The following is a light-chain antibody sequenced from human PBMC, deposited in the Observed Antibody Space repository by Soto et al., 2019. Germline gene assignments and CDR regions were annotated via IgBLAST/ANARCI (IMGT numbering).Light chain of an antibody. J-gene: IGLJ2*01. Sequence: QLVLTQSSSASASLGSSVKLTRRLSSGHSSNIIAWHQQQPGQAPRYLMNIEDSGSYNKGGGVPDRFSGSRSGADRYLTIFNVQSEDEEDYYCEAWDSSTRAFGGGTKLTVL. CDR1: SGHSSNI. CDR2: IEDSGSY. CDR3: EAWDSSTRA. V-gene: IGLV4-60*03.